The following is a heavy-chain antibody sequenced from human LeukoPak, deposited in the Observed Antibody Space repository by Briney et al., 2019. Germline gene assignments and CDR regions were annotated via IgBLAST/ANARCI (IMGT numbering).Heavy chain of an antibody. CDR3: TRFYDGEVGPAEPVHLAVRFLEWPAIDY. J-gene: IGHJ4*02. CDR1: GFTFGDYA. CDR2: IRSKAYGGTT. V-gene: IGHV3-49*04. D-gene: IGHD3-3*01. Sequence: PGRSLRLSCTASGFTFGDYAMSWVRQAPGKGLEWVGFIRSKAYGGTTEYAASVKGRFTISRDDSKSIAYLQMNSLKTEGTAVYYCTRFYDGEVGPAEPVHLAVRFLEWPAIDYWGQGTLVTVSS.